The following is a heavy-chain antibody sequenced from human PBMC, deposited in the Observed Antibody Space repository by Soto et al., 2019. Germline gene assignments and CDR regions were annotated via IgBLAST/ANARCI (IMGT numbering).Heavy chain of an antibody. J-gene: IGHJ4*02. CDR1: GFTFNSYG. CDR2: IKHDGSDQ. Sequence: PGGSLRLSCAASGFTFNSYGMHWVRQGPGKGLEWVANIKHDGSDQNYVDSVKGRFTISRDNAKDSVFLQMSSLRAEDTAVYYCARYAGSFTLDIWGQGTLVTAPQ. CDR3: ARYAGSFTLDI. D-gene: IGHD3-10*01. V-gene: IGHV3-7*01.